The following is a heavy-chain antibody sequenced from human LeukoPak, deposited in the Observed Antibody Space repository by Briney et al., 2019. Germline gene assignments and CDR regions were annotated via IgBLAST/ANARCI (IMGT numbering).Heavy chain of an antibody. D-gene: IGHD6-19*01. CDR1: GYTFTSYD. J-gene: IGHJ4*02. V-gene: IGHV1-18*01. Sequence: ASVKVSCKASGYTFTSYDINWVRQATGQGLEWMGWISTYNGNTNYAQKFQGRVTITADKSTSTAYMELSSLRSEDTAVYYCARDVYSSGWQAFDYWGQGTLVTVSS. CDR3: ARDVYSSGWQAFDY. CDR2: ISTYNGNT.